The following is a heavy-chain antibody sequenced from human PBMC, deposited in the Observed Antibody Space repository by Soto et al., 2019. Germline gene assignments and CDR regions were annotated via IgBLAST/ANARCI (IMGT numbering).Heavy chain of an antibody. CDR1: GGSISSVDYY. CDR3: AREYYDFWSGHYNWFDP. D-gene: IGHD3-3*01. CDR2: IYYSGST. V-gene: IGHV4-30-4*01. Sequence: SETLSLTCTVSGGSISSVDYYWSWIRQPPGKGLEWIGYIYYSGSTYYNPSLKSRVTISVDTSKNQFSLKLSSVTAADTAVYYCAREYYDFWSGHYNWFDPWGQGTLVTVSS. J-gene: IGHJ5*02.